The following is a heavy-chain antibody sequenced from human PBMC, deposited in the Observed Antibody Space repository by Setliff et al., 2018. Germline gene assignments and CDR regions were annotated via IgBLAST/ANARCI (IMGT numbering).Heavy chain of an antibody. J-gene: IGHJ6*03. V-gene: IGHV4-31*03. D-gene: IGHD3-22*01. CDR1: GGSISSGGYY. Sequence: SETLSLTCTVSGGSISSGGYYWSWIRQHPGKGLEWIGEINHSGSTNYNPSLKSRVTISVDTSKNQFSLKLSSVTAADTAVYYCARGITMIVVVTHYYYMDVWGKGTTVTVSS. CDR2: INHSGST. CDR3: ARGITMIVVVTHYYYMDV.